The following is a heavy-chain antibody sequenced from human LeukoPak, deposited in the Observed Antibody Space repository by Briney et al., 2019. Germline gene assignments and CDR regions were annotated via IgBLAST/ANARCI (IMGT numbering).Heavy chain of an antibody. CDR1: GFTFSSYW. J-gene: IGHJ5*02. V-gene: IGHV3-7*01. CDR2: IKQDGSEK. D-gene: IGHD6-13*01. Sequence: PGGSLRLSCAASGFTFSSYWMSWVRQAPGKGLEWVANIKQDGSEKYYVDSVKGRFTISRDNAKNSLYLQMNSLRAEDTAVYYCARVGYSSSWPFDPWGQGTLVTVSS. CDR3: ARVGYSSSWPFDP.